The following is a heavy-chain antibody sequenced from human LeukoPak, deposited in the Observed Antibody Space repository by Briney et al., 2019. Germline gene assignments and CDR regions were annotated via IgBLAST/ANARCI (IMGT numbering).Heavy chain of an antibody. CDR2: ISYDGSNK. D-gene: IGHD4-23*01. J-gene: IGHJ4*02. V-gene: IGHV3-30-3*01. CDR3: VRGNDYGGPHY. CDR1: GFTFSSYA. Sequence: GGSLRLSCAASGFTFSSYATHWVRQAPGKGLEWVAVISYDGSNKYYADSVKGRFTISRDNGKNTLFLQMNSLRAEDAAVYYCVRGNDYGGPHYWGQGTLVTVSS.